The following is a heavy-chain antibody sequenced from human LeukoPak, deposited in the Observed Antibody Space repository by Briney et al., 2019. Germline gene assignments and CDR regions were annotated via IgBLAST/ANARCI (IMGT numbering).Heavy chain of an antibody. CDR2: INPNSGGT. CDR1: GYTFTNYY. V-gene: IGHV1-2*02. J-gene: IGHJ5*02. Sequence: GASVKVSCKASGYTFTNYYMHWVRQAPGQGLEWMGWINPNSGGTNYAQKFQGRVTMTRDTSISTAYMELSRLRSDDTAVYYCARQSSSWYHWFDPWGQGTLVTVSS. CDR3: ARQSSSWYHWFDP. D-gene: IGHD6-13*01.